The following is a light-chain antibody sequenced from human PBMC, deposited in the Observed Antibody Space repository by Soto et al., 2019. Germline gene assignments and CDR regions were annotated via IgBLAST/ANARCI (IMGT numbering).Light chain of an antibody. V-gene: IGLV2-14*01. CDR3: AAWDDSLSGVV. CDR1: SSDVGGFNY. J-gene: IGLJ2*01. CDR2: EVS. Sequence: QSALTQPASVSGSPGQSITIACTGTSSDVGGFNYVSWYQQHPGKAPKLMIYEVSNRPSGVSNRFSGSKSGTSASLAISGLRSEDEADYYCAAWDDSLSGVVFGGGTKLTVL.